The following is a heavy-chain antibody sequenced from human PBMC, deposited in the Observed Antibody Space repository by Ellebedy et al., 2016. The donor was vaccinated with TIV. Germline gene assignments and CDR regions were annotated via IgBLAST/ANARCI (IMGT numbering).Heavy chain of an antibody. CDR2: IYSGGST. J-gene: IGHJ4*02. Sequence: GESLKISCAASGFIVSSNYMSWVRQAPGKGLEWVSVIYSGGSTYYADSVKGRFTISRDNSKNTLYLQMNSLRAEDTAVYYCARDLGSSGRGESEYWGQGTLVTVSS. V-gene: IGHV3-66*01. CDR1: GFIVSSNY. D-gene: IGHD2-15*01. CDR3: ARDLGSSGRGESEY.